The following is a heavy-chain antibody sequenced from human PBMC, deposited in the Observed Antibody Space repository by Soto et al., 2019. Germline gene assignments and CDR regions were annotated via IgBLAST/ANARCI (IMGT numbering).Heavy chain of an antibody. CDR3: VKDGSSGWPYYYGMDV. D-gene: IGHD6-19*01. J-gene: IGHJ6*02. V-gene: IGHV3-30*18. CDR2: ISYDGRNK. Sequence: RRLSCAASGFSFCSYGMHWVRQAPGKGLEWVAVISYDGRNKYYADSEKGRFTISRDNSKNTLYLQMSSLRPEDTAVYYCVKDGSSGWPYYYGMDVWGQGTTVTVSS. CDR1: GFSFCSYG.